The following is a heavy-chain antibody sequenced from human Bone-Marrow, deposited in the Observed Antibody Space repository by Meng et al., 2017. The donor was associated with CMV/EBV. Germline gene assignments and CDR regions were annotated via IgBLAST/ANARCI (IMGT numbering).Heavy chain of an antibody. J-gene: IGHJ4*02. CDR3: TGTYYFDSSGFSLPY. D-gene: IGHD3-22*01. CDR2: IRSKAYGGTT. V-gene: IGHV3-49*04. CDR1: GFTFGDYA. Sequence: GGSLRLSCTASGFTFGDYAMSWVRQAPGKGLEWLGFIRSKAYGGTTQYAASVKGRFTISRDDSKSIAYLQMNTLKTEDTAVYYCTGTYYFDSSGFSLPYWGQGTLVTVS.